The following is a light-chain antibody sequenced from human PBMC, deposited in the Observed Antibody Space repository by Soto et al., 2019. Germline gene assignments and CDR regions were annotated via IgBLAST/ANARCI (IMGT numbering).Light chain of an antibody. CDR2: DVA. V-gene: IGLV2-14*03. Sequence: QSALTQPASVSDSPGQSITISCTGTSSDVGGSNFVSWYQQHPGKPPKLIIYDVANRPSGVSNRFSGAKSGSTASLIISSLQTEDEADYYCVSYTSSTTDVFGTGTKLTVL. CDR3: VSYTSSTTDV. CDR1: SSDVGGSNF. J-gene: IGLJ1*01.